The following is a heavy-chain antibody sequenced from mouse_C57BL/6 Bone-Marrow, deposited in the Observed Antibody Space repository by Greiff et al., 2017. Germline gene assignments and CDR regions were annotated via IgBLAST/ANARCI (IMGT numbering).Heavy chain of an antibody. CDR1: GYSFTSYY. D-gene: IGHD1-2*01. CDR2: IYPGSGNT. CDR3: ARDGWAWFAY. V-gene: IGHV1-66*01. J-gene: IGHJ3*01. Sequence: QVQLQQSGPELVKPGASVKISCKASGYSFTSYYIHWVKQRPGQGLEWIGWIYPGSGNTKYNEKFKGKATLTADTSSSTAYMQLSSLTSEDSAVYYCARDGWAWFAYWGQGTLVTVSA.